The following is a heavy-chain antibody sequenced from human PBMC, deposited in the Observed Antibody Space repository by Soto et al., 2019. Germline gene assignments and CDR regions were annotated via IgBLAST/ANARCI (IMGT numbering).Heavy chain of an antibody. D-gene: IGHD3-9*01. CDR1: GFTFSSYG. J-gene: IGHJ4*02. Sequence: GGSLRLSCAASGFTFSSYGMHWVRQAPGKGLEWVAVISYDGSNKYYADSVKGRFTISRDNSKNTLYLQMNSLRAEDTAVYYCAKGLAVEMADGRLDYWGQGTLVTVSS. V-gene: IGHV3-30*18. CDR3: AKGLAVEMADGRLDY. CDR2: ISYDGSNK.